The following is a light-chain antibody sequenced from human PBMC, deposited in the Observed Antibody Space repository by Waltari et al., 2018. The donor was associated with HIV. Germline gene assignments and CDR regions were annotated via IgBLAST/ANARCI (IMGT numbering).Light chain of an antibody. CDR1: QSVSS. Sequence: EIMMTQSPATLSVSPGERATLSCRASQSVSSLVIYAASNRATGIPARFSGSGSGTEFTLTISSLQSEDFAVYYCQEYHDSPPWTFGQGTKVDIK. J-gene: IGKJ1*01. CDR3: QEYHDSPPWT. V-gene: IGKV3-15*01. CDR2: AAS.